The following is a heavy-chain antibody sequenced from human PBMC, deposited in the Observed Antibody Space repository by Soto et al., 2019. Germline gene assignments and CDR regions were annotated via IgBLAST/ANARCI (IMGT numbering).Heavy chain of an antibody. CDR2: INPSGGST. J-gene: IGHJ6*02. CDR1: GYTFTSYY. D-gene: IGHD2-15*01. V-gene: IGHV1-46*01. CDR3: ARAACSGGSCYSVSDYYGMDV. Sequence: ASVKVSCKASGYTFTSYYMRWVRQAPGQGLEWMGIINPSGGSTSYAQKFQGRVTMTRDTSTSTVYMELSSLRSEDTAVYYCARAACSGGSCYSVSDYYGMDVWGQGTTVTVSS.